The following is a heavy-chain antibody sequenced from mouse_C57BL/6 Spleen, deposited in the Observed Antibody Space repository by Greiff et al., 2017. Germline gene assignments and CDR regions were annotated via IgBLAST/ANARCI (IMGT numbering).Heavy chain of an antibody. CDR1: GYTFTSYD. D-gene: IGHD3-1*01. Sequence: VQLQESGPELVKPGASVKLSCKASGYTFTSYDINWVKQRPGQGLEWIGWIYPRDGSTKYNEKCKGKATLTVDTSSSTAYMELHSLTSEDSAVYFCTTHRCIGVWGTGTTVTVSS. V-gene: IGHV1-85*01. CDR3: TTHRCIGV. J-gene: IGHJ1*03. CDR2: IYPRDGST.